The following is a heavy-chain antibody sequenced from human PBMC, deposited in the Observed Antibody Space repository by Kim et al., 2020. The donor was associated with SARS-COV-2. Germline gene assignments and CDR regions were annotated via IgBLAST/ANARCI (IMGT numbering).Heavy chain of an antibody. V-gene: IGHV4-39*07. J-gene: IGHJ5*02. Sequence: SETLSLTCTLSGDSISSSNYYWGWIRQPPGKGLEWIGNIYYRGSTYYNLSLKSRITISVDTSKNQFSLKLNSVTAADTAVYYCARVSLCGYNIYNWFDPWGQGTLSTLSS. CDR2: IYYRGST. D-gene: IGHD3-22*01. CDR3: ARVSLCGYNIYNWFDP. CDR1: GDSISSSNYY.